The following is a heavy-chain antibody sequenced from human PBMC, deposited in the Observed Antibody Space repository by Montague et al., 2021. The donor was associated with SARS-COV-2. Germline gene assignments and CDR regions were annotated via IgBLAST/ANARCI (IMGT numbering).Heavy chain of an antibody. Sequence: SLRLSCAASGFTFSSYAMHWVRQAPGKGLEWVAVISYDGGNKYYADSVXGRFTISRDNSKNTLYLQINSLRPEDTAVYYCARDASPLPVTGIDYWGQGTLVTVPS. CDR1: GFTFSSYA. V-gene: IGHV3-30*04. D-gene: IGHD6-19*01. CDR3: ARDASPLPVTGIDY. J-gene: IGHJ4*02. CDR2: ISYDGGNK.